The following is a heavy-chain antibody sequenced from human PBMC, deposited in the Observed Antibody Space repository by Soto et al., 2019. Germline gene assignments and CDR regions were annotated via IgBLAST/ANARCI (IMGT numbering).Heavy chain of an antibody. CDR2: INPSGGYT. D-gene: IGHD3-10*01. CDR3: ARAGAAPYYYYGLDI. Sequence: ASVKVSCKASGYTFTSYYMNWVRQAPGQGLEWPGIINPSGGYTTYAQRFLGRVTMTTDTSTSTVHMDLGSLTSEDTAIYYCARAGAAPYYYYGLDIWGQGTTVTVSS. J-gene: IGHJ6*02. CDR1: GYTFTSYY. V-gene: IGHV1-46*01.